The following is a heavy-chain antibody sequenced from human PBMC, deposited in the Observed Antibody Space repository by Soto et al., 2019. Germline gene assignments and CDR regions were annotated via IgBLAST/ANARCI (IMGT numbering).Heavy chain of an antibody. CDR3: ASVYYDILNGNVPHFDP. CDR2: IIPIFGTA. Sequence: SVKVSCKASGGTFSSYAISWVRQAPGQGLEWMGGIIPIFGTANYAQKFQGRVTITADKSTNTAYMELSSLRSEDTAVYYCASVYYDILNGNVPHFDPWGQGTLVTVSS. J-gene: IGHJ5*02. D-gene: IGHD3-9*01. V-gene: IGHV1-69*06. CDR1: GGTFSSYA.